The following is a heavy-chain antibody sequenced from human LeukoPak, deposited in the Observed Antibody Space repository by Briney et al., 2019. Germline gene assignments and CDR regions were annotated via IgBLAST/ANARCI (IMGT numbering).Heavy chain of an antibody. J-gene: IGHJ4*02. D-gene: IGHD5-12*01. V-gene: IGHV1-2*02. CDR3: GSGGSSGYGSRGEYYFDY. CDR1: GYTFTGYY. CDR2: INPNSGGT. Sequence: ASVKVSCKASGYTFTGYYIHWVRHGHGQGLEWMGWINPNSGGTNYAQKFQGRVTMTRDTSISTAYMEVRWLRSDDTAVYYCGSGGSSGYGSRGEYYFDYWGQGTLVTVSS.